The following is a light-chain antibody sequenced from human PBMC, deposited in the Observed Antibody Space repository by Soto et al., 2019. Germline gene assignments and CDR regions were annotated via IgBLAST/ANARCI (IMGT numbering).Light chain of an antibody. V-gene: IGLV2-14*03. Sequence: QSALTQPASVSGSPGQSITISCTGTSSDVGGYNYVSWYQQHPGKAPKVMIYEGTNRPSGVPNRFSGSKSGNTASLTISGLQAEDEADYYCSSYTSSSTPEVFGTGTKVTVL. J-gene: IGLJ1*01. CDR3: SSYTSSSTPEV. CDR2: EGT. CDR1: SSDVGGYNY.